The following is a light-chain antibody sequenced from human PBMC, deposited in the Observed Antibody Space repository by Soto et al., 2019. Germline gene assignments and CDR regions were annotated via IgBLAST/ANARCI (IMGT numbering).Light chain of an antibody. CDR2: AAS. CDR1: QGISKF. J-gene: IGKJ4*01. Sequence: DIQMTQSPSSLSASVGDRVSFTCRASQGISKFLAWYQQKPGKVPTLLIYAASTFQSGVPSRFSGTGSGTHFTLTISSLQPEDVATYYCQKYNSAPLTFGGGTKVEIK. CDR3: QKYNSAPLT. V-gene: IGKV1-27*01.